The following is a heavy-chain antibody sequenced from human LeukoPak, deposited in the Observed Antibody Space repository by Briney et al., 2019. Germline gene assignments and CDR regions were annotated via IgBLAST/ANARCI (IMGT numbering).Heavy chain of an antibody. V-gene: IGHV1-46*01. J-gene: IGHJ4*02. CDR2: INPSGGST. D-gene: IGHD2/OR15-2a*01. CDR3: ARHKYLRDPPDY. CDR1: GYTFTNYA. Sequence: ASVKVSCKASGYTFTNYAMNWVRQAPGQGLEWMGIINPSGGSTSYAQKFQGRVTMTRDTSKNQFSLKLSSVTAADTAVYYCARHKYLRDPPDYWGQGTLVTVSS.